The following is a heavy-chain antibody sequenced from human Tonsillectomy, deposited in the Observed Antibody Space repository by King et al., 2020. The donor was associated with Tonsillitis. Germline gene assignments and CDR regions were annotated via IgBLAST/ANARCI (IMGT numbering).Heavy chain of an antibody. D-gene: IGHD6-6*01. CDR2: IYYSGST. V-gene: IGHV4-39*01. CDR1: GGSVSNSGYY. Sequence: LQLQESGPGLVKPSETLSLTCTVSGGSVSNSGYYWGWIRQPPGKGLEWIGSIYYSGSTYYNPSLKSRVTISVDTSKNQFSLKLSSVTAADTAVFYCARQEALAFYGMDVWGQGTTVTVSS. J-gene: IGHJ6*02. CDR3: ARQEALAFYGMDV.